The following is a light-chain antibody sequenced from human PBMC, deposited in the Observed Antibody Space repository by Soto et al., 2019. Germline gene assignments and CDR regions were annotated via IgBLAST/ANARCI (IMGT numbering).Light chain of an antibody. CDR2: AAS. J-gene: IGKJ5*01. V-gene: IGKV1-27*01. Sequence: DIQMTQSPSSLSASVGDRVTITCRASQGISDNLAWYQQKPGKVPKVLIYAASTLQSGVPSRFSGSGSGTDFTLTISSLQPEDVATYYCQKYNSVPITFGQGTRLEIK. CDR3: QKYNSVPIT. CDR1: QGISDN.